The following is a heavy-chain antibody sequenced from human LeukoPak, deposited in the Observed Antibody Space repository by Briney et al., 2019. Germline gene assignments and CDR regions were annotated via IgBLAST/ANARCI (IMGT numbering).Heavy chain of an antibody. D-gene: IGHD2-15*01. CDR2: ISYDGSNK. V-gene: IGHV3-30-3*01. J-gene: IGHJ2*01. CDR3: ARDSQYCSGGSCYSFAAYWYFDL. Sequence: PGRSLRLSCAASGFTFSSYAMHWVRQAPGKGLEWVAVISYDGSNKYYADSVKGRFTISRDNSKNTLYLQMNSLRAEDTAVYYCARDSQYCSGGSCYSFAAYWYFDLWGRGTLVTVSS. CDR1: GFTFSSYA.